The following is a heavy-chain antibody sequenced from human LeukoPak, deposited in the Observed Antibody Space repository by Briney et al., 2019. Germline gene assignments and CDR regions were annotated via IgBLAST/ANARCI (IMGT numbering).Heavy chain of an antibody. V-gene: IGHV1-18*01. CDR1: GYTFTSYG. Sequence: ASVKVSRKASGYTFTSYGISWVRQAPGQGLEWMGWISAYNGNTNYAQKLQGRVTMTTDTSTSTAYMELRSLRSDDTAVYYCARDAGIAVAGPLGLDYWGRGTLVTVSS. CDR2: ISAYNGNT. CDR3: ARDAGIAVAGPLGLDY. D-gene: IGHD6-19*01. J-gene: IGHJ4*02.